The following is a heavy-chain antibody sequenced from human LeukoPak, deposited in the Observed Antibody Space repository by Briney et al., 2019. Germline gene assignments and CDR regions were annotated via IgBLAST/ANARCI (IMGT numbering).Heavy chain of an antibody. CDR1: GFPLSIYS. Sequence: GGSLRLSCTVSGFPLSIYSMNWVRQTPGKGLEWVSSISSSGSDIHYADSLKGRCTISRDNAKNSLYLQMNSLRAEDTAVYYCAREIYGWRLFDYWGQGTLVTVCS. J-gene: IGHJ4*02. V-gene: IGHV3-21*01. CDR3: AREIYGWRLFDY. D-gene: IGHD3-10*01. CDR2: ISSSGSDI.